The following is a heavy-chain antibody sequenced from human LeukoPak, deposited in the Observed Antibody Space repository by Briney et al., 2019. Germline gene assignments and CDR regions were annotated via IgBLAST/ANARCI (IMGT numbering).Heavy chain of an antibody. Sequence: GGSLRLSCAVSGFTVYTNSMSWVRQVPGKGLEWVSVIYTGGTTHYADSVKGRFTISRDNSKDILYLQMNSLRVDDSATYYCVGEVGSRQMNSWGQGTLVTVSS. CDR2: IYTGGTT. V-gene: IGHV3-53*05. CDR3: VGEVGSRQMNS. D-gene: IGHD1-26*01. J-gene: IGHJ5*02. CDR1: GFTVYTNS.